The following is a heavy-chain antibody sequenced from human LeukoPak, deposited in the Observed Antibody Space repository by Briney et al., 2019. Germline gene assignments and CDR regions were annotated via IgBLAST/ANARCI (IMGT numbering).Heavy chain of an antibody. Sequence: ALVKLCCRSFGCTFTGNTMDWVRHGPGQGPGWMGVISPSCGSTTYAQKFQGRVTLTRDMSTSTDYLELSSLRSEDTAVYYCARDNSVRDQAWWFNPWGQGTLVTVSS. V-gene: IGHV1-46*01. CDR2: ISPSCGST. J-gene: IGHJ5*02. CDR3: ARDNSVRDQAWWFNP. CDR1: GCTFTGNT. D-gene: IGHD3-10*01.